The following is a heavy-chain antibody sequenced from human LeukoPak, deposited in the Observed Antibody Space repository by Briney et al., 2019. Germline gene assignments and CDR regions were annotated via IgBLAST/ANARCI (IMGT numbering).Heavy chain of an antibody. D-gene: IGHD5-18*01. CDR1: GYTFTSYY. CDR3: ARVAGGYGYGYYFDY. J-gene: IGHJ4*02. Sequence: GASVKVSCKASGYTFTSYYMHWVRQAPGQGLEWMGIINPSGGSTSYAQKFQGRVTMTRDTSTSTVYMELSSLRSEDTAVYYCARVAGGYGYGYYFDYWGQGTLVTVSS. V-gene: IGHV1-46*01. CDR2: INPSGGST.